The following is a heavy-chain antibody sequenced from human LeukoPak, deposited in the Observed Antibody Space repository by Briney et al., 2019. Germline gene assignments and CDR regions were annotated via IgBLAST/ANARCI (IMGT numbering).Heavy chain of an antibody. Sequence: SETLSLTCTVSGGSISSYYWSWIRQPPGKGLEWIGNIYYSGSTNYSPSLKSRVTISVYTSKNQFSLKLSSVTAADTAVYYCASLAYCGGDCYSALFDYWGQGTLVTVSS. CDR2: IYYSGST. CDR3: ASLAYCGGDCYSALFDY. J-gene: IGHJ4*02. V-gene: IGHV4-59*08. CDR1: GGSISSYY. D-gene: IGHD2-21*02.